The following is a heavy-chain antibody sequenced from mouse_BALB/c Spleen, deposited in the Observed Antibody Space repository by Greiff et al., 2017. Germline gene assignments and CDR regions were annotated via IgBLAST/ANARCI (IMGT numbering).Heavy chain of an antibody. V-gene: IGHV1-69*01. D-gene: IGHD1-1*01. CDR3: ARGNYGSSYPFAY. Sequence: VQLQQPGAELVMPGAPVKMSCKASGYTFTDYWMHWVKQRPGQGLEWIGAIDTSDSYTSYNQKFKGKATLTVDESSSTAYMQLSSLTSEDSAVYYCARGNYGSSYPFAYWGQGTLVTVSA. CDR2: IDTSDSYT. CDR1: GYTFTDYW. J-gene: IGHJ3*01.